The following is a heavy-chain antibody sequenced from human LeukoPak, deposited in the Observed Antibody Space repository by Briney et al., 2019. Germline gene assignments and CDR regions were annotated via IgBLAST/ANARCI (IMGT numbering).Heavy chain of an antibody. V-gene: IGHV1-46*01. CDR1: GYSFTNYY. J-gene: IGHJ4*02. Sequence: GASVKVSCKASGYSFTNYYIHWVRQAPGQGLEWMGMINPSDSSATYPQKFQGRVTMTRDTSTSTVYMELSSLRSEDTAVYYCARGGYFDWLLGGYWGQGTLVTVSS. CDR2: INPSDSSA. CDR3: ARGGYFDWLLGGY. D-gene: IGHD3-9*01.